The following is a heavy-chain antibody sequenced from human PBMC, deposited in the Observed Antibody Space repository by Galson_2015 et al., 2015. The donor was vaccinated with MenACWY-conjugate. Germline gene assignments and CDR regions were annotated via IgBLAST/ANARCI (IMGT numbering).Heavy chain of an antibody. J-gene: IGHJ5*02. D-gene: IGHD3-16*01. V-gene: IGHV1-2*02. CDR3: ARGRLGGDYLWGSIDH. Sequence: SVKVSCKASAYSFTDYYIHWVRQAPGQGLEWMGWVNPNTGITNSEEKFGSRVTMTRDTSINTVFMEVARLTSGDSAVFFCARGRLGGDYLWGSIDHWGQGTPVTVSS. CDR2: VNPNTGIT. CDR1: AYSFTDYY.